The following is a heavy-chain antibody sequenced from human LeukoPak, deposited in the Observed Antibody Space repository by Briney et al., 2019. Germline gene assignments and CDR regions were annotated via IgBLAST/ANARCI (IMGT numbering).Heavy chain of an antibody. J-gene: IGHJ5*02. CDR2: IYHSGST. V-gene: IGHV4-4*02. D-gene: IGHD3-10*01. CDR3: ARRAKWFGELFGWFDP. CDR1: GGSISSSNW. Sequence: SKTLSLTCAVSGGSISSSNWWSWVRQPPGKGLEWIGEIYHSGSTNYNPSLKSRVTISVDKSKNQFSLKLSSVTAADTAVYYCARRAKWFGELFGWFDPWGQGTLVTVSS.